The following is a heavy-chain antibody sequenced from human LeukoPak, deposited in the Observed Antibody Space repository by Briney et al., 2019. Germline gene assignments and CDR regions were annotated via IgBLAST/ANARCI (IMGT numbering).Heavy chain of an antibody. CDR3: ARTYCGGDCRGYYYHYYTDV. V-gene: IGHV4-39*07. CDR1: GGSISSRTYF. CDR2: IYYSGST. Sequence: SETLSLTCTVSGGSISSRTYFWGWLRQPPGKGLEWIGSIYYSGSTYYNPSLKSRVTISVDTSKNQFSLKLSSVTAADTAVYYCARTYCGGDCRGYYYHYYTDVWGKGTTVTISS. D-gene: IGHD2-21*02. J-gene: IGHJ6*03.